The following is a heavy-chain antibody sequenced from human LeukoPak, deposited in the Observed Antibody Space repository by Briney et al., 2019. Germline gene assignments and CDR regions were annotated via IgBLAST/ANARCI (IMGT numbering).Heavy chain of an antibody. V-gene: IGHV3-30-3*01. Sequence: PGSSLRLSCAASGFTFSSYAMHWVRQAPGKGLEWGAVISYVGSNKYYADSVKGRFTISRDNSKNTLYLQMNSLRAEDTAVYYCAREPRGVVVIPRFDPWGQGTLVTVSS. CDR3: AREPRGVVVIPRFDP. CDR2: ISYVGSNK. CDR1: GFTFSSYA. J-gene: IGHJ5*02. D-gene: IGHD3-22*01.